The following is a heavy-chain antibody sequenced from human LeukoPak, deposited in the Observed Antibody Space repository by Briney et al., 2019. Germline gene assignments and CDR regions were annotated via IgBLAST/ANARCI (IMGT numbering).Heavy chain of an antibody. CDR1: GFNFSDYS. V-gene: IGHV3-23*01. D-gene: IGHD3-9*01. J-gene: IGHJ4*02. CDR3: ASRYFDWSIDY. CDR2: ISGSGGST. Sequence: GGSLRLSCTASGFNFSDYSMSWVRQAPGAGLEWVSAISGSGGSTYYADSVKGRFTISRDNSKNTLYLQMNSLRAEDTAVYYCASRYFDWSIDYWGQGTLVTVSS.